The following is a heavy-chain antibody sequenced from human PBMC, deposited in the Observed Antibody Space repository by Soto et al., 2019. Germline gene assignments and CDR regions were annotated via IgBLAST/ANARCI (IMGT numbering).Heavy chain of an antibody. CDR1: GYTFSSNG. CDR2: FCGHNGDT. Sequence: QVPLVQSGAEVKKPAASVKVSCKASGYTFSSNGISWVRQAPGRGLEWMGWFCGHNGDTNYAQKYQGRVTMTTDTSTSTAYMELRSLKSDVTAVYYCARDLRIDSSGWQSYFYYYYGMDVWGQGTTVTVSS. J-gene: IGHJ6*02. CDR3: ARDLRIDSSGWQSYFYYYYGMDV. D-gene: IGHD6-19*01. V-gene: IGHV1-18*01.